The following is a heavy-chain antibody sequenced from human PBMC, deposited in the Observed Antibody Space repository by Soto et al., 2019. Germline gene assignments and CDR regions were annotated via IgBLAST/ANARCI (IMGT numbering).Heavy chain of an antibody. Sequence: SETLSLTCTVSGGSVSSGSYYWSWIRQPPGKGLEWIGYIYYSGSTNYNPSLKSRVTISVDTSKNQFSLKLSSVTAADTAVYYCARDLRYCSSTSCYESDYYYYGMDVWGQGTTVTVSS. D-gene: IGHD2-2*01. J-gene: IGHJ6*02. CDR3: ARDLRYCSSTSCYESDYYYYGMDV. CDR1: GGSVSSGSYY. V-gene: IGHV4-61*01. CDR2: IYYSGST.